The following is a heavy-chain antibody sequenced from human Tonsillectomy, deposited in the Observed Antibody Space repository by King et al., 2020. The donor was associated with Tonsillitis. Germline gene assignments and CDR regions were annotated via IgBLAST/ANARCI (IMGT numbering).Heavy chain of an antibody. J-gene: IGHJ6*04. CDR3: ARGVDV. CDR1: GVSSSGYY. V-gene: IGHV4-34*01. Sequence: VQLQQWGAGLLKPSETLSLTCAVYGVSSSGYYWSWFRQPPGQGLEWIGEISQSGSTNYTPSLKSRVTISVDTSKQQFSLKLSSVTAADTAVYYCARGVDVWGKGTTVTVSS. CDR2: ISQSGST.